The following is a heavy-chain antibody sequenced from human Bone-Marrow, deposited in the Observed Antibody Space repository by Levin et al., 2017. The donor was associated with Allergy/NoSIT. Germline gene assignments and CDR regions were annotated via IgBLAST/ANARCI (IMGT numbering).Heavy chain of an antibody. V-gene: IGHV3-21*01. Sequence: MAGGSLRLSCAASGFTFSDYYMNWVRQAPGKGLEWVSCISSVSSDIQYADSVKGRFTISRDNAKNSLYLQMSSLRAEDTAVYYCARNRGDGDSLNALDIWGQGTMVTVSS. D-gene: IGHD3-16*01. J-gene: IGHJ3*02. CDR2: ISSVSSDI. CDR1: GFTFSDYY. CDR3: ARNRGDGDSLNALDI.